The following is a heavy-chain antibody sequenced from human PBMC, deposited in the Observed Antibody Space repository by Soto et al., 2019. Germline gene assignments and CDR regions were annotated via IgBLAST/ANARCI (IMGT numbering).Heavy chain of an antibody. V-gene: IGHV4-30-2*01. J-gene: IGHJ5*02. D-gene: IGHD1-26*01. CDR3: ARAPGYSGNWFDP. CDR1: GGSLSSGGYS. Sequence: SETLSLTCTVSGGSLSSGGYSWSWIRQPPGKGLEWIGYIYHSGSTYYNPSLKSRVTISVDRSKNQFSLKLSSVTAADTAVYYCARAPGYSGNWFDPWGQGTLVTVSS. CDR2: IYHSGST.